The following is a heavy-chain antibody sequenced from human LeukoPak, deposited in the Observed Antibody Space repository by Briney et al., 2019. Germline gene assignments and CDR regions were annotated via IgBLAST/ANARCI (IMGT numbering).Heavy chain of an antibody. CDR2: FYSGGST. V-gene: IGHV3-53*01. CDR1: GFTVSSSF. CDR3: ARDLGGVGHTMVRGVLDY. D-gene: IGHD3-10*01. J-gene: IGHJ4*02. Sequence: PGGSLRLSCAASGFTVSSSFMSWVRQAPGKGLEWVAVFYSGGSTYYADSVKGRFTISRDNAKNSLYLQMNSLRAEDTAVYYCARDLGGVGHTMVRGVLDYWGQGTLVTVSS.